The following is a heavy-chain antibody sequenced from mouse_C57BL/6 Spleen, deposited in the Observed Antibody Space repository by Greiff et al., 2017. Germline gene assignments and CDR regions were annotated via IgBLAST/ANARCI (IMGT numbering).Heavy chain of an antibody. CDR3: ARGVGLRRGYSFAS. CDR2: ISYDGSN. V-gene: IGHV3-6*01. CDR1: GYSITSGYY. D-gene: IGHD2-4*01. J-gene: IGHJ2*01. Sequence: EVKLMESGPGLVKPSQSLSLTCSVTGYSITSGYYWNWIRQFPGNKLEWMGYISYDGSNNYNPSLKNRIPITRDTSKNHFFLKLNSVTTEDTATYYCARGVGLRRGYSFASWGQGTTPTVSS.